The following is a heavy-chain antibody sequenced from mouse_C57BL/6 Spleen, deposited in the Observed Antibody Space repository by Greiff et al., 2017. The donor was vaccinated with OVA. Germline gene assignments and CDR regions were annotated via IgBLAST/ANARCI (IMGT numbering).Heavy chain of an antibody. Sequence: DVKLVESGAELVRPGASVKLSCTASGFNIKDYYMHWVKQRPEQGLEWIGRIDPEDGDTEYAPKFQGKATMTADTSSNTAYLQLSSLASEDTAVYYCTTHYYRGIHSYAMHYWGHGASATVSS. CDR1: GFNIKDYY. J-gene: IGHJ4*01. CDR3: TTHYYRGIHSYAMHY. CDR2: IDPEDGDT. V-gene: IGHV14-1*01. D-gene: IGHD1-1*01.